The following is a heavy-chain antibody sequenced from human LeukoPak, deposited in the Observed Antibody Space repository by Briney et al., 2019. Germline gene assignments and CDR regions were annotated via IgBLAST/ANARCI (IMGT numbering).Heavy chain of an antibody. CDR2: INPNSGGT. CDR3: ARGKLERPNWFDP. D-gene: IGHD1-1*01. V-gene: IGHV1-2*04. Sequence: GASVKVSCKASGYTFTGYYMHWVRQAPGQGLEWMGWINPNSGGTNYAQKFQGWVTMTRDTSISTAYMELSRLRSDDTAVYYCARGKLERPNWFDPWGQGTLVTVS. CDR1: GYTFTGYY. J-gene: IGHJ5*02.